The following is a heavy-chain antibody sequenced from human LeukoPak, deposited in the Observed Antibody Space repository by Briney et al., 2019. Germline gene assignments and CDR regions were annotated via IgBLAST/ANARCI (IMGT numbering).Heavy chain of an antibody. CDR2: IYSSGNT. CDR3: ARDSYGSGSYYPYYFDY. J-gene: IGHJ4*02. Sequence: SETLSLTCTVSGGSISSYYWNWIRQPAGEGLEWIGRIYSSGNTNYNPSLKSRVTISVDKSRSQFSLKLTSVTAADTAVYYCARDSYGSGSYYPYYFDYWGQGTLVTVSS. D-gene: IGHD3-10*01. CDR1: GGSISSYY. V-gene: IGHV4-4*07.